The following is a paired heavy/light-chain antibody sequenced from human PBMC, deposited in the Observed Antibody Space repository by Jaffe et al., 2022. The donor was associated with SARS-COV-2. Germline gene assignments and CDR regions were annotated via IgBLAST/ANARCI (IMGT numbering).Heavy chain of an antibody. D-gene: IGHD1-1*01. J-gene: IGHJ4*02. Sequence: EVQLVESGGGSVKPGGSLRLSCAASGFTFSNAWMSWVRQAPGKGLEWVGRIKSNIDGGTTDYAAPVKGRFSISRDDSRNTLYLQMNSLKSEDTAVYYCATKYTTTWMYFDSWGQGALVTVSS. CDR3: ATKYTTTWMYFDS. CDR2: IKSNIDGGTT. V-gene: IGHV3-15*01. CDR1: GFTFSNAW.
Light chain of an antibody. CDR1: QSISSN. CDR2: SAS. V-gene: IGKV3-15*01. Sequence: EIVMTQSPATLSVSPGERATLSCRASQSISSNLAWYQQNPGQAPRLLFFSASTSAAGIPGRFSGSGSGTEFTLTISGLQSEDLAVYYCQQYNNWPPTFGQGTKVEIK. J-gene: IGKJ1*01. CDR3: QQYNNWPPT.